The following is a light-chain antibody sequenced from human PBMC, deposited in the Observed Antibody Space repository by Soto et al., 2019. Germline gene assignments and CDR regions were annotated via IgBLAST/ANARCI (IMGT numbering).Light chain of an antibody. CDR3: QTWGTGILV. J-gene: IGLJ2*01. Sequence: QPVLTQAPSASASLGASVKLTCTLSSGHSSYAIAWHQQQPERGPRYLMKLNSDGSHNKGGGIPDRFSGSSSGAERYLTISSLQSEDEADYYCQTWGTGILVFGGGTKLTVL. V-gene: IGLV4-69*01. CDR1: SGHSSYA. CDR2: LNSDGSH.